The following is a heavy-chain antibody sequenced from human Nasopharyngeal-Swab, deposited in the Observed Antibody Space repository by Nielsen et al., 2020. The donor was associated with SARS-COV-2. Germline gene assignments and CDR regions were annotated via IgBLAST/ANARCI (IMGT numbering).Heavy chain of an antibody. CDR1: GASVSSNSAA. CDR2: TYYRSKWSN. J-gene: IGHJ3*02. D-gene: IGHD1-14*01. V-gene: IGHV6-1*01. CDR3: ARDGPYNPGALTTFDI. Sequence: SDTLSLTCAISGASVSSNSAAWNWIRQSPSRGLEWLVRTYYRSKWSNDYAVSVKSRMTINPDTSKNQFSLQLNSVTPEDTAVYYCARDGPYNPGALTTFDIWGQGTMVTVSS.